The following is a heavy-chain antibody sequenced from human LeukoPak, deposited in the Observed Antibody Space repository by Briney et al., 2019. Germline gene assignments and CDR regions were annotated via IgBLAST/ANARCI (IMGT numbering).Heavy chain of an antibody. V-gene: IGHV4-59*01. CDR1: GGSISSYY. J-gene: IGHJ2*01. CDR3: ARAGMGIAVSQVYWYFDL. Sequence: PSETLSLTCTVSGGSISSYYWSWLRQPPGRGVAWIGYIYYSGSTNYHPSLTSRVTISVDTSKTHFSRKLSSVTAADTAVYYCARAGMGIAVSQVYWYFDLWGRGTLVTVSS. CDR2: IYYSGST. D-gene: IGHD6-19*01.